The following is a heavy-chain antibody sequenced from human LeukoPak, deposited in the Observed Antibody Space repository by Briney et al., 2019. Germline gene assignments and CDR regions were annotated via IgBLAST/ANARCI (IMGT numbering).Heavy chain of an antibody. CDR1: GFTFSSYE. Sequence: GGSLRLSCAASGFTFSSYEMNWVRQAPGKRLEWVSYISSSGSTIYYADSVKGRFTISRDNAKNSLYLQMNSLRAEDTAVYYCARAPHCSGGSCPSGYFDYWGQGTLVTVSS. CDR2: ISSSGSTI. J-gene: IGHJ4*02. D-gene: IGHD2-15*01. CDR3: ARAPHCSGGSCPSGYFDY. V-gene: IGHV3-48*03.